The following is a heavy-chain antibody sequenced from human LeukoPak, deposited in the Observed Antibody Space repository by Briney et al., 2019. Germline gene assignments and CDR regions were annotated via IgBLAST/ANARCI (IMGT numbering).Heavy chain of an antibody. CDR3: AKGRVYYYYGMDV. J-gene: IGHJ6*04. V-gene: IGHV3-43D*04. CDR2: ISWDGGST. Sequence: GGSLRLSCAASGLTFDDYAMHWVRQAPGKGLEWVSLISWDGGSTYYADSVKGRFTTSRDNSKNSLYLQMNSLRAEDTALYYCAKGRVYYYYGMDVWGKGTTVTVSS. CDR1: GLTFDDYA.